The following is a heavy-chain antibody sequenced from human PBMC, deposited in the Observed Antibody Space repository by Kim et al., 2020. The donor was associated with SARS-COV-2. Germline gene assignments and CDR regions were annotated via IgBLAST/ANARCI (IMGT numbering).Heavy chain of an antibody. CDR2: INHSGST. J-gene: IGHJ5*02. Sequence: SETLSLTCAVNGGSFSGYYWSWIRQPPGKGLECIGEINHSGSTNYNPSLKSRVTISVDKSKNQFSLKVSSVTAADTAVYYCARGDGFRWFDPWGQGTLVTVSS. CDR3: ARGDGFRWFDP. CDR1: GGSFSGYY. V-gene: IGHV4-34*01. D-gene: IGHD2-2*03.